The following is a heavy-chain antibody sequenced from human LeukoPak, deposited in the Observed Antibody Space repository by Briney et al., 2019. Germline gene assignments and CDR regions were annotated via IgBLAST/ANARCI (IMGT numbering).Heavy chain of an antibody. Sequence: SETLSLTCTASGVSFGSGGYTWGWIRQATGKGLECVGRMDTSGSTNYNPFCKIRVTISVDTPKNQYSLKLSAVTAADTAVYYCTRARGYCSSTSCSNDAFDIWGQGTMVTVSS. J-gene: IGHJ3*02. CDR3: TRARGYCSSTSCSNDAFDI. CDR2: MDTSGST. V-gene: IGHV4-61*02. CDR1: GVSFGSGGYT. D-gene: IGHD2-2*01.